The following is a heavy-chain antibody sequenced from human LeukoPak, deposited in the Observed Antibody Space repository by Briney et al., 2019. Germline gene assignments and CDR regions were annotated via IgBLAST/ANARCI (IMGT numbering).Heavy chain of an antibody. CDR3: ASSFAYDYVWGTPLDY. D-gene: IGHD3-16*01. CDR1: GYTFTGYY. V-gene: IGHV1-2*02. Sequence: ASVKVSCKASGYTFTGYYMHWVRQAPGQGLEWMGWINPNSGGTNYAQKFQGRVTMTRDTSISTAYMELSRLRSDDTAVYYCASSFAYDYVWGTPLDYWGQGTLVTVSS. J-gene: IGHJ4*02. CDR2: INPNSGGT.